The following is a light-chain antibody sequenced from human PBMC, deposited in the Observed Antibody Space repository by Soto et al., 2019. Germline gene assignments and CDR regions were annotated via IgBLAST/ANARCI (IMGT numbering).Light chain of an antibody. V-gene: IGLV1-40*01. CDR2: ANS. CDR3: QSYDSSLIVSKV. Sequence: QSLLTQPPSVSVAPGQRVTISCSGSSSNLGAGYDVQWYRQFPGTAPKLLIYANSVRPSGVPDRFSGSKSGTSASLAITGLQAEDEADYYCQSYDSSLIVSKVFGTGTKVTVL. J-gene: IGLJ1*01. CDR1: SSNLGAGYD.